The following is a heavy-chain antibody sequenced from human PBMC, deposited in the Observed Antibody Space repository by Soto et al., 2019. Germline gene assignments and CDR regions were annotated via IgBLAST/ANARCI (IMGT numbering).Heavy chain of an antibody. D-gene: IGHD6-19*01. J-gene: IGHJ3*02. CDR3: ARDGAVAGTNAFDI. CDR2: MNPNSGNT. CDR1: GYTFTGYY. Sequence: ASVKVSCKASGYTFTGYYMHWVRQATGQGLEWMGLMNPNSGNTGYAQKFQGRVTMTRNTSISTAYMELSSLRSEDTAVYYCARDGAVAGTNAFDIWGQGTMVTVSS. V-gene: IGHV1-8*02.